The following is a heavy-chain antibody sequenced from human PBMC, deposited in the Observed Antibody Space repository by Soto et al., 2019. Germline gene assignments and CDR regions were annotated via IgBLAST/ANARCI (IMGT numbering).Heavy chain of an antibody. V-gene: IGHV3-23*01. CDR3: AKDGYCGGDCYTNF. CDR1: GFTFSSYA. CDR2: ISGTGGST. Sequence: EVQLLESGGGLVQPGGSLRLSCAASGFTFSSYAMSWVRQAPGKGLGWVSVISGTGGSTDYADSVKGRFTISRDNSKNTLYVQMNSLRAEDTAVYYCAKDGYCGGDCYTNFWGQGTLVTVSS. J-gene: IGHJ4*02. D-gene: IGHD2-21*02.